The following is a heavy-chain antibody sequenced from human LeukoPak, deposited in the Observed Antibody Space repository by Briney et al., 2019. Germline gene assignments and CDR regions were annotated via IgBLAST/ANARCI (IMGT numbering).Heavy chain of an antibody. CDR3: AREGWAPYSTSQALGFDY. V-gene: IGHV1-46*01. J-gene: IGHJ4*02. Sequence: ASVKVSCKASGYTSTSYYMHWVRQAPGQGLEWMGIINPSGGSTSYAQKFQGRVTMTRDTSTSTVYMELSSLRSEDTAVYYCAREGWAPYSTSQALGFDYWGQETLVTVSS. CDR1: GYTSTSYY. D-gene: IGHD6-13*01. CDR2: INPSGGST.